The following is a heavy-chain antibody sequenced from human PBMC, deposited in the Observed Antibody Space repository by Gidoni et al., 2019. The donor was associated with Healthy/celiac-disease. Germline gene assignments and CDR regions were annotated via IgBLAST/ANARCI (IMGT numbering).Heavy chain of an antibody. V-gene: IGHV3-9*01. CDR1: GVTFDDYA. J-gene: IGHJ3*02. CDR2: ISWNSGSI. D-gene: IGHD5-18*01. Sequence: ELQLVESGGGWVQPGRSLRLSCAASGVTFDDYAMHWVRQAPGKGLAWVAGISWNSGSIGYADSVKGRFTISRDNAKKSMYLQMNSLRAEDTALYYCAKVVTIVNQRNAVDIWGQGTMVTVSS. CDR3: AKVVTIVNQRNAVDI.